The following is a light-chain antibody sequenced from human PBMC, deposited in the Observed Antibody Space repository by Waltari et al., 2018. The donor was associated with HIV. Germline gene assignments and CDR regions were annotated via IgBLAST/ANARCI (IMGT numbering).Light chain of an antibody. Sequence: QPVLTQLPSVSGTPGQTVTISCSGSDSNIGTSSVYWYQVLPGTTPRLLIFSNHERPSGVPGRFSGSKSGASASLTMFGLRSEDEADYYCSTWDKTQSAQVFGGGTKLTVL. CDR3: STWDKTQSAQV. J-gene: IGLJ3*02. CDR1: DSNIGTSS. CDR2: SNH. V-gene: IGLV1-47*01.